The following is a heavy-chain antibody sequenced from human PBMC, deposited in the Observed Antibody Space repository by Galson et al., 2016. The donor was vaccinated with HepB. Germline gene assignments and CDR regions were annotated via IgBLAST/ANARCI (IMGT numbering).Heavy chain of an antibody. V-gene: IGHV5-10-1*01. Sequence: QSGAEVKKPGESLRISCTGSGYSFISYWISWVRQMPGKGLEWMGRIDPSDSYTNYSPSFQGNVSISADKSISTAYLQWSSLKASDTAMYFCARHKWAAANDYWGQGTLVTVSS. CDR2: IDPSDSYT. D-gene: IGHD6-13*01. J-gene: IGHJ4*02. CDR1: GYSFISYW. CDR3: ARHKWAAANDY.